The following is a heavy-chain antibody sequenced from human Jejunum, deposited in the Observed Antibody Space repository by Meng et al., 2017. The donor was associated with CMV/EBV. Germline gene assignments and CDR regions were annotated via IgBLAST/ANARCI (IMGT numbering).Heavy chain of an antibody. CDR1: GGSISDYY. CDR3: ARDMHREVVIQDY. J-gene: IGHJ4*02. D-gene: IGHD3-10*01. CDR2: IYSNGAT. Sequence: QVQLQESGPGLVKPSETLSLTCTVSGGSISDYYWSWTRQPAGKGLEWIGRIYSNGATNYNPSLKSRVTMSVDTSKNQFSLKLSSVTAADTAVYFCARDMHREVVIQDYWGQGTLVTVSS. V-gene: IGHV4-4*07.